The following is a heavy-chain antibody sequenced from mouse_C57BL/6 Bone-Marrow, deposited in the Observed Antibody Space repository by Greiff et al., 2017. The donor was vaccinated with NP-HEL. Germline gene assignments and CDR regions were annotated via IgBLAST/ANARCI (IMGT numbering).Heavy chain of an antibody. CDR2: IDPSDSYT. Sequence: QVQLQQPGAELVMPGASVKLSCKASGYTFTSYWMHWVKQRPGQGLEWIGEIDPSDSYTNYNQKFKGKSTLTVDKSSSTAYMQLSSLTSEDSAVYYCAREEGLRGGYYAMDYWGQGTSVTVSS. CDR1: GYTFTSYW. V-gene: IGHV1-69*01. J-gene: IGHJ4*01. D-gene: IGHD2-4*01. CDR3: AREEGLRGGYYAMDY.